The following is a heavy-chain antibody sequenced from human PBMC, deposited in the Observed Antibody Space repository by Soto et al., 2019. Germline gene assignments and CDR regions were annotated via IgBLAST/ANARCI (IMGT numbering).Heavy chain of an antibody. V-gene: IGHV4-31*03. CDR1: GGSISSGGYY. CDR2: IYYSGST. CDR3: ARERNYDSSGYPSYSAIDV. D-gene: IGHD3-22*01. J-gene: IGHJ6*02. Sequence: SETLSLTCTVSGGSISSGGYYWSWIRQHPGKGLEWIGYIYYSGSTYYNPSLKSRVTISVDTSKNQFSLKLSSVTAADTAVYYCARERNYDSSGYPSYSAIDVWGQRTTVPVSS.